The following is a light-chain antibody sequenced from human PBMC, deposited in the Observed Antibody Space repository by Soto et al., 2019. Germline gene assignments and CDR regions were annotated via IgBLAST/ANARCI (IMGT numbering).Light chain of an antibody. CDR3: QQHISWPLT. CDR1: QSVSSSY. CDR2: GAS. V-gene: IGKV3-20*01. J-gene: IGKJ4*01. Sequence: EILLTQSPGTLSLSPGERATLSCRASQSVSSSYLAWYQQKPGQAPRLLIYGASSRATGIPTRFSGSGSGTDFTLTISNLEPEDFAVYYCQQHISWPLTFGGGTKVDIK.